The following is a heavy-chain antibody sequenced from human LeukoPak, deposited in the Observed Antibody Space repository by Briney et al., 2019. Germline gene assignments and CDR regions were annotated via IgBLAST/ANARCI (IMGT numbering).Heavy chain of an antibody. J-gene: IGHJ4*02. Sequence: ASVKVSCKASGYTFTGYYMYWVRQAPGQGLEWMGWINPNSGGTNYAQKFQGRVTMTRDTSISTAYMELSRLRSDDTAVYYCARGLGSGSYTRRIFDYWGQGTLVTVSS. CDR1: GYTFTGYY. CDR3: ARGLGSGSYTRRIFDY. D-gene: IGHD1-26*01. CDR2: INPNSGGT. V-gene: IGHV1-2*02.